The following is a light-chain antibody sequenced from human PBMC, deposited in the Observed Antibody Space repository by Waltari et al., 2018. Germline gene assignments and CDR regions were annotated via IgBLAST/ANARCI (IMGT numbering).Light chain of an antibody. Sequence: SCRASQSVSRTLAWYQQKPGQAPRLLIYGASTRATGIPDRCRGGGSGTDFSLTISRLEPEDFAVYYCQHYVRLPATFGQGTKVEIK. CDR2: GAS. CDR3: QHYVRLPAT. CDR1: QSVSRT. J-gene: IGKJ1*01. V-gene: IGKV3-20*01.